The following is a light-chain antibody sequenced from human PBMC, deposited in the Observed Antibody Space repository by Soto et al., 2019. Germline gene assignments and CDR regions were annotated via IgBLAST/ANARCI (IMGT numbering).Light chain of an antibody. CDR2: DAS. Sequence: EIVMTQSPATLSVSPGERATLSCRASQSVSSNLAWYQQKPGQAPRLLIYDASTRATGIPARFSGSGSGTEFTLTISSLQSEDFAVYYCQQYYSTPPGTFGQGTKLEIK. CDR1: QSVSSN. J-gene: IGKJ2*01. CDR3: QQYYSTPPGT. V-gene: IGKV3-15*01.